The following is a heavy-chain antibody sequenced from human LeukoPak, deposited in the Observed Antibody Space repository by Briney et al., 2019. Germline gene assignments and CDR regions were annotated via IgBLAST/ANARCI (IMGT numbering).Heavy chain of an antibody. CDR3: AKDMGSYYGDGAFDI. Sequence: GGSLRLSCAASGFTFDDYAMHWVRQAPGKGLEWVSGISWNSGSIGYADSVKGRFTISGDNAKNSLYLQMNSLRAEDTALYYCAKDMGSYYGDGAFDIWGQGTMVTVSS. CDR1: GFTFDDYA. D-gene: IGHD4-17*01. CDR2: ISWNSGSI. J-gene: IGHJ3*02. V-gene: IGHV3-9*01.